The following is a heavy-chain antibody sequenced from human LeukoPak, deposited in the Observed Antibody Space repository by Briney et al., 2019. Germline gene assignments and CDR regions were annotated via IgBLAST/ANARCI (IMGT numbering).Heavy chain of an antibody. V-gene: IGHV3-74*01. CDR2: INSDGSST. CDR3: ARWWELRKDAFDI. CDR1: GFTFGSYW. D-gene: IGHD1-26*01. Sequence: GGSLRLSCAASGFTFGSYWMHWVRQAPGKGLVWVSRINSDGSSTSYADSVKGRFTISRDNAKNSLYLQMNSLRAEDTAVYYCARWWELRKDAFDIWGQGTMVTVSS. J-gene: IGHJ3*02.